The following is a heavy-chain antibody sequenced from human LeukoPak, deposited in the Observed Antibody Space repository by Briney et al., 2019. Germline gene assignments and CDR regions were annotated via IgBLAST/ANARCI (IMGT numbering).Heavy chain of an antibody. J-gene: IGHJ4*02. CDR3: ARIPFYYGILTGYQYYFDY. CDR1: GYSISSGYY. CDR2: IYHSGSI. D-gene: IGHD3-9*01. Sequence: SETLSLTCSVSGYSISSGYYWGWIRPPPGKGLEWIGSIYHSGSIYYNPSLKRRVTISVDMPKNQIFLNLSSVTAADTAVYYCARIPFYYGILTGYQYYFDYWGQGTLVTVSS. V-gene: IGHV4-38-2*02.